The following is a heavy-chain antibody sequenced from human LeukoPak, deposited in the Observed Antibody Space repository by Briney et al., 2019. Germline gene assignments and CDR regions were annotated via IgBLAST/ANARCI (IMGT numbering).Heavy chain of an antibody. J-gene: IGHJ5*02. CDR3: ARAAESYNWNYFWFDP. Sequence: GASVKVSCKASGYTFTGYYMHWVRQAPGQGLEWMGWINPNSGGTNYAQKFQGRVTMTRDTSISTAYMELSRLRSDDTAVYYCARAAESYNWNYFWFDPWGQGTLVTVSS. V-gene: IGHV1-2*02. CDR2: INPNSGGT. CDR1: GYTFTGYY. D-gene: IGHD1-7*01.